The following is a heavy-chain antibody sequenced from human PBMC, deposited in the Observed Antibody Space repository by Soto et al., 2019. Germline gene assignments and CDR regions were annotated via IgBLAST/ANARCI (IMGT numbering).Heavy chain of an antibody. V-gene: IGHV4-39*01. CDR1: GGSISSSSSY. CDR3: ARHRVPSVYDPIPGCFDS. D-gene: IGHD5-12*01. Sequence: QLQLQESGPGLVKPSETLSLTCTVSGGSISSSSSYWGWIRQPPGKGLEWIGSMSYSGSTYHNPSLKSRVTLSVDTSQSRFSLKLPSVTAADTAVYYCARHRVPSVYDPIPGCFDSWGQGILVTASS. CDR2: MSYSGST. J-gene: IGHJ4*02.